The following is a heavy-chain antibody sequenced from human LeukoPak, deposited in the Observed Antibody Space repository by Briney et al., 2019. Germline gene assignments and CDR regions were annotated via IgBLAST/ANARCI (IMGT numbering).Heavy chain of an antibody. J-gene: IGHJ4*02. D-gene: IGHD4-17*01. CDR1: GFTLSSYA. CDR3: AKDLNGDYVSLFDY. CDR2: ISGSGGST. V-gene: IGHV3-23*01. Sequence: PGGSLRLSCAASGFTLSSYAMSWVRQAPGKGLEWVSAISGSGGSTYYADSVKGRFTISRDNSKNTLYLQMNSLRAEDTAVYYCAKDLNGDYVSLFDYWGQGTLVTVSS.